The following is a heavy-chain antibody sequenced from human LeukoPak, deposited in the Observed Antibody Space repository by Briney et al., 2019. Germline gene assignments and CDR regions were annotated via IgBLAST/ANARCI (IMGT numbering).Heavy chain of an antibody. CDR3: AKHPPRDYYDSSGYEHDAFDI. CDR1: GFTFSSYG. Sequence: GGSLRLSCAASGFTFSSYGMHWVRQAPGKGLEWVVVISYDGSNKYYADSVKGRFTISRDNSKNTLYLQMNSLRAEDTAVYYCAKHPPRDYYDSSGYEHDAFDIWGQGTMVTVSS. V-gene: IGHV3-30*18. J-gene: IGHJ3*02. CDR2: ISYDGSNK. D-gene: IGHD3-22*01.